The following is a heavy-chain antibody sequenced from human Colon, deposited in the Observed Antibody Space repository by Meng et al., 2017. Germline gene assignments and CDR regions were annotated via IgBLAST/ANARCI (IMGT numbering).Heavy chain of an antibody. J-gene: IGHJ4*02. CDR3: VREEYDPRDF. V-gene: IGHV3-21*01. Sequence: EVQLGESGGGRVEPGGCLRLSCAASGCIFNHYRMNWVRQAPGKGLEWVSVIDYGGISTYYADSVKGRFTISRDNAKNSVSLQMNNLRAEDTAVYYCVREEYDPRDFWGQGTLVTVSS. CDR2: IDYGGIST. CDR1: GCIFNHYR. D-gene: IGHD3-16*01.